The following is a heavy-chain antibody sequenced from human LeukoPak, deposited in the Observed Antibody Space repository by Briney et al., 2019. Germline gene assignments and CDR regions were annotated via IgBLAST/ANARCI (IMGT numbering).Heavy chain of an antibody. CDR1: GGSFSGYY. Sequence: SETLSLTCAVYGGSFSGYYWSWIRQPPGKGLEWIGEINHSGSTNYNPSLKSRVTISVDTSKNQFSLKLSSVTAADTAVYYCAGTGVIPSYYGMDVWGQGTTVTVS. D-gene: IGHD3-10*01. V-gene: IGHV4-34*01. CDR2: INHSGST. J-gene: IGHJ6*02. CDR3: AGTGVIPSYYGMDV.